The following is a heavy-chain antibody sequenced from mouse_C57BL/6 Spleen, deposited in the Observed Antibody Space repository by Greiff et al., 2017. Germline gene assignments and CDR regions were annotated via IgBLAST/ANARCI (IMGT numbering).Heavy chain of an antibody. CDR1: GFTFTDYY. D-gene: IGHD2-4*01. J-gene: IGHJ4*01. CDR3: ARSNYYDYDGYAMDD. Sequence: EVQGVESGGGLVQPGGSLSLSCAASGFTFTDYYMSWVRQPPGKALEWLGFIRNKANGYTTEYSASVKGRFTISRDNSQSILYLQMNALRAEDSATYYCARSNYYDYDGYAMDDWGQGTSVTVSS. CDR2: IRNKANGYTT. V-gene: IGHV7-3*01.